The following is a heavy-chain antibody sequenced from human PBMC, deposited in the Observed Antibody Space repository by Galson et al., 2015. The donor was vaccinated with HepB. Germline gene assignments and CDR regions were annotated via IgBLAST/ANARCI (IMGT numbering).Heavy chain of an antibody. CDR1: GYTFTGYY. CDR2: INPNSGGT. D-gene: IGHD1-26*01. CDR3: APFRGGWVGAFDI. V-gene: IGHV1-2*06. J-gene: IGHJ3*02. Sequence: SVKVSCKASGYTFTGYYMHWVRQAPGQGLEWMGRINPNSGGTNYAQKFQGRVTMTRDTSISTAYRELSRLRSDDTAVYYCAPFRGGWVGAFDIWGQGTMVTVSS.